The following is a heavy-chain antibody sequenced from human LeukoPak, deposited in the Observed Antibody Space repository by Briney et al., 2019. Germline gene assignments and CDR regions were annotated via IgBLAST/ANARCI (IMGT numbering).Heavy chain of an antibody. Sequence: ASVKVSCKASGYTSTSYGISWVRQAPGQGLEWMGWISAYNDNTNYAQKLQGRVTMTTDTSTSTAYMELRSLRSDDTAVYYCARVHYDILTGYSYFDYWGQGTLVTVSS. J-gene: IGHJ4*02. CDR3: ARVHYDILTGYSYFDY. V-gene: IGHV1-18*01. CDR2: ISAYNDNT. D-gene: IGHD3-9*01. CDR1: GYTSTSYG.